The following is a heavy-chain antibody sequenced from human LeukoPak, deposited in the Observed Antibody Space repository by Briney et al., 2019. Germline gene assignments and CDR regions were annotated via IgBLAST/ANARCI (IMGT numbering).Heavy chain of an antibody. Sequence: PGGSLRLSCAASGLTFSSYAMSWVRQAPGKGLEWVSAFSGSGGSTYYADSVKGRFTISRDNSKNTLYLQMNSLRAEDTAVYYCAKDAGGFGYGYFDYWGQGTLVTVSS. D-gene: IGHD5-18*01. CDR2: FSGSGGST. CDR1: GLTFSSYA. V-gene: IGHV3-23*01. CDR3: AKDAGGFGYGYFDY. J-gene: IGHJ4*02.